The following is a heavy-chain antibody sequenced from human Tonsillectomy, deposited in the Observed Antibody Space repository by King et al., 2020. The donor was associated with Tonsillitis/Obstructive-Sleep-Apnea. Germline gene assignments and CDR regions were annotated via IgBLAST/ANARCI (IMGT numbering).Heavy chain of an antibody. CDR2: IFSNDEK. D-gene: IGHD6-13*01. CDR1: GFSLSNARMG. Sequence: QVTLKESGPVLVKPTETLTLTCTVSGFSLSNARMGVSWIRQPPGKALEWLAHIFSNDEKSYSTSLKSRLTISKDTSKSQVVLNMTNMDPVDTATYYCERILADAPLNLFIAAAGMDYWGQGTLVTVSS. CDR3: ERILADAPLNLFIAAAGMDY. J-gene: IGHJ4*02. V-gene: IGHV2-26*01.